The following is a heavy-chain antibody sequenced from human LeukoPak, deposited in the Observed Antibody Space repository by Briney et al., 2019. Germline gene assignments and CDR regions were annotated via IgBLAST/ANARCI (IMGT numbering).Heavy chain of an antibody. J-gene: IGHJ4*02. CDR2: IRYDGSNK. V-gene: IGHV3-30*02. Sequence: GGSLRLSCAASGFTFSSYGMHWVRQAPGKGLEWVAFIRYDGSNKYYADSVKGRFTISRDNSKNTLYLQMNSLRAEDTAVYYCARETLGYCSGGSCRLSWTPILDYWGQGTLVTVSS. D-gene: IGHD2-15*01. CDR1: GFTFSSYG. CDR3: ARETLGYCSGGSCRLSWTPILDY.